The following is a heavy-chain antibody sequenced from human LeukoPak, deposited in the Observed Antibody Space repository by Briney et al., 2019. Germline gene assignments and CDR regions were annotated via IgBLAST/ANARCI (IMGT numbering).Heavy chain of an antibody. CDR2: ISGSGDNT. D-gene: IGHD1-14*01. Sequence: GGSLRLSCAASGFTFSGFAMSWVRRTPGKGLEWVSGISGSGDNTLYADSVKGRFTISRDNSKNTLYLQMNSLRAEDTAVYYCAKNGGHLTENYYMDAWGKGTTVTVSS. CDR3: AKNGGHLTENYYMDA. J-gene: IGHJ6*03. CDR1: GFTFSGFA. V-gene: IGHV3-23*01.